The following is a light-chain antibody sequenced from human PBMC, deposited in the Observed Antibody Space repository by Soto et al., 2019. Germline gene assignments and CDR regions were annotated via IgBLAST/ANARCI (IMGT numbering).Light chain of an antibody. CDR3: QQYNSYST. CDR1: QSVSNY. Sequence: EIVMTQSPATLSVSPGERATLSCRASQSVSNYLAWYQQKPGQPPRLLIQDASRRATGIPDRFSGSGSGTEFTLTISSLQPDDFATYYCQQYNSYSTFGQGTKVDIK. J-gene: IGKJ1*01. CDR2: DAS. V-gene: IGKV3D-15*01.